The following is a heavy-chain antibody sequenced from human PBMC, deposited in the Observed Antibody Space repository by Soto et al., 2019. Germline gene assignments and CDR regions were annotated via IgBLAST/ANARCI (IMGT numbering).Heavy chain of an antibody. J-gene: IGHJ4*02. V-gene: IGHV1-69*12. CDR3: ARGGDYPFDL. CDR2: IIPVFGTT. Sequence: QVHLVQSGGEVKKPGSSVKVSCRASGGTFSNYAIGWVRQAPGQGLEWMGGIIPVFGTTNYAQKFQARVTITADESTAYMELNSLTSEDTDVYYCARGGDYPFDLWGQGTLVTVSS. CDR1: GGTFSNYA. D-gene: IGHD4-17*01.